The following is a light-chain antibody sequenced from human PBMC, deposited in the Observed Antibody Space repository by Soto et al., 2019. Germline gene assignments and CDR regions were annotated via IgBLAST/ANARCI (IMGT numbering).Light chain of an antibody. CDR2: GAS. CDR3: QQYNKWPPIT. V-gene: IGKV3-15*01. J-gene: IGKJ5*01. Sequence: EIVMTQSPATLSVSPGERVALSCRASQSVSSNLAWYQQKPGQAPRLLIFGASTRATGIPARFSGSGSGTELTLAISSLQSEDFAVYYCQQYNKWPPITFGQGTRLEIK. CDR1: QSVSSN.